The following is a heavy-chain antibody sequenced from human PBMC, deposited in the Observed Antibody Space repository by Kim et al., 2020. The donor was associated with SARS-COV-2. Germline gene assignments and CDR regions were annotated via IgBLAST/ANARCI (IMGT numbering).Heavy chain of an antibody. V-gene: IGHV1-24*01. CDR1: GYTLSELS. CDR2: FDPEDGEI. D-gene: IGHD3-22*01. CDR3: ATQNYHGSSGHYVWFDP. J-gene: IGHJ5*02. Sequence: ASVKVSCKVSGYTLSELSMHWVRQAPGKGLEWMGGFDPEDGEIKYAQKFQGRATMTEDTSTDTAYMELSSLRSEDTAVYYCATQNYHGSSGHYVWFDPWGQGTLVIVSS.